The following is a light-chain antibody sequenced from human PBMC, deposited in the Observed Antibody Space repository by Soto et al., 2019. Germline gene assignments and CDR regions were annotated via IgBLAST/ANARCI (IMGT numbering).Light chain of an antibody. Sequence: AIPMTQSPSSLSASPGDRVTITCRASQGISSYLAWYQQKPGKAPKLLIYAASTLQSGVPSRFSGSGSGTDFTLTISCLQSEDFATYYCQQSYSTPSVTFGQGTRLENK. CDR1: QGISSY. J-gene: IGKJ5*01. CDR2: AAS. V-gene: IGKV1-8*01. CDR3: QQSYSTPSVT.